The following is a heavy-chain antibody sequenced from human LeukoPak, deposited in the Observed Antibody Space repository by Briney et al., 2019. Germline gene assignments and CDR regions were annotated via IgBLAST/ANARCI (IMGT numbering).Heavy chain of an antibody. CDR3: AKDRIVVVPAAIMDPWFDP. D-gene: IGHD2-2*01. CDR1: GFTFSSYA. Sequence: GGSLRLSCAASGFTFSSYAMSWVRQAPGKGLEWVSAISGSGGSTYYADSVKGRFTISRDNSKNTLYLQMNSLRAEDTAVYYCAKDRIVVVPAAIMDPWFDPWGQGTLVTVSS. J-gene: IGHJ5*02. V-gene: IGHV3-23*01. CDR2: ISGSGGST.